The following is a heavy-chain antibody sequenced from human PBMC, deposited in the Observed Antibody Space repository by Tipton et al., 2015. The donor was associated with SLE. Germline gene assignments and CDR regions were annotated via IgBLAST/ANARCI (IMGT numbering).Heavy chain of an antibody. Sequence: EVKKPGASVKVSCKASGYTFTSYCITWVRQAPGQGLEWMGWISGYNGNTNYAQKLQGRVTMTTDTSTSTAYMELRSLRSDDTAVYYCARLGDWDFYYYMDVWGKGTTVTVSS. D-gene: IGHD3-16*01. CDR3: ARLGDWDFYYYMDV. J-gene: IGHJ6*03. CDR2: ISGYNGNT. V-gene: IGHV1-18*01. CDR1: GYTFTSYC.